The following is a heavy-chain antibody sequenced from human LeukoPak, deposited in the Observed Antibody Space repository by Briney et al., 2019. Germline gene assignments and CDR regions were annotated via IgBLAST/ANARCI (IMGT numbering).Heavy chain of an antibody. CDR2: ISYDGSNK. V-gene: IGHV3-30*03. CDR3: ARGVNGSFDY. CDR1: GFTFSNAW. D-gene: IGHD4-23*01. Sequence: QSGGSLRLSCAASGFTFSNAWMNWVRQAPGKGLEWVAVISYDGSNKYYADSVKGRFTISRDNSKNTLYLQMNSLRAEDTAVYYCARGVNGSFDYWGQGTLVTVSS. J-gene: IGHJ4*02.